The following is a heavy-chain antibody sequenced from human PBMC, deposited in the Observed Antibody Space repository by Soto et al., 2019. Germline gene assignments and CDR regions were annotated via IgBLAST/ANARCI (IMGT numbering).Heavy chain of an antibody. CDR2: IIPIFGTA. Sequence: QVQLVQSGAEVKKPGSSVKVSCKASGGTFSSYAISWVRQAPGQGLEWMGGIIPIFGTANYAQKFQGRVTNTADKSTSTAYMELSSLRSEDAAVYYCAGGGYQLLGGGYYYYGMDVWGQGTTVTVSS. CDR1: GGTFSSYA. CDR3: AGGGYQLLGGGYYYYGMDV. J-gene: IGHJ6*02. V-gene: IGHV1-69*06. D-gene: IGHD2-2*01.